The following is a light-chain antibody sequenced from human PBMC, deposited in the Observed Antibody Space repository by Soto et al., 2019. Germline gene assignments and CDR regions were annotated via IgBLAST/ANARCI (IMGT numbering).Light chain of an antibody. V-gene: IGKV3-11*01. Sequence: LTQSPDTLSLSPGAGATLSCRASQDVSVSLAWYQQRPGQAPRLLIHDASNRAAGIPARFSAYGSGTDFTLIIGSLEPEDSALYYCQQRGSWPHTFGQGTKVDIK. J-gene: IGKJ2*01. CDR3: QQRGSWPHT. CDR2: DAS. CDR1: QDVSVS.